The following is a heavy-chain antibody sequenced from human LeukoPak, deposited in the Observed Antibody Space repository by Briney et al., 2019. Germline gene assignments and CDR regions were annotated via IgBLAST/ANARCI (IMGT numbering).Heavy chain of an antibody. CDR3: AKDSGGYSYGPIGY. J-gene: IGHJ4*02. D-gene: IGHD5-18*01. CDR2: ISFDGSNK. CDR1: GFTFSSFG. V-gene: IGHV3-30*18. Sequence: GGSLRLSCAASGFTFSSFGMHWIRRAPGKGLECMAVISFDGSNKYYADSVKGRFTISRDNSKNTLYLQMNSLRAEDTAVYYCAKDSGGYSYGPIGYWGQGTLVTVSS.